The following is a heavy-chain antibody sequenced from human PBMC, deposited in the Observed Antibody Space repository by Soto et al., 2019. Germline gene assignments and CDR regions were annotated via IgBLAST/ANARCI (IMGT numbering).Heavy chain of an antibody. CDR1: GFSLTSGVVG. V-gene: IGHV2-5*01. D-gene: IGHD6-13*01. Sequence: QITLKESGPTLVKPTQTLTLTCTFSGFSLTSGVVGVGWIRQPPGEALEWLALIYWNDEQYYNPSLRNRLTITRDTSKTQVALPLTNMYPVATATYYCAHRLPGPSGYEVWGQGTTVTVSS. J-gene: IGHJ6*02. CDR2: IYWNDEQ. CDR3: AHRLPGPSGYEV.